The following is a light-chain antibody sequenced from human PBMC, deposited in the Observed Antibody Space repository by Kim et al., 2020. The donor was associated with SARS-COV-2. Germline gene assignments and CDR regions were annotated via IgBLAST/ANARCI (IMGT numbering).Light chain of an antibody. CDR3: QAWDSSTAVV. V-gene: IGLV3-1*01. J-gene: IGLJ2*01. Sequence: SYELTQPSSVSVSPGQTASITCSGDKLGDKYTCWYQQKPGQSPVLVIYQDSKRPSGIPERFSGSNSGNTATLTISGTRAMDEADCYCQAWDSSTAVVFGGGTQLTVL. CDR1: KLGDKY. CDR2: QDS.